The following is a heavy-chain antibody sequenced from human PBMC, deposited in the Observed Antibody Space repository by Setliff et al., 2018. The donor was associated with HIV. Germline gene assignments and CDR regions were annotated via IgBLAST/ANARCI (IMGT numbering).Heavy chain of an antibody. D-gene: IGHD2-2*01. V-gene: IGHV1-18*01. Sequence: ASVKVSCKASGHTFSNYGISWVRQAPGQGLEWMGWISPYNGNTNYVQKLQGRVTITTDTSTSTAYMELRSLRSDDTALYYCARKPTGSPSDYWGQGTLVTVSS. CDR3: ARKPTGSPSDY. J-gene: IGHJ4*02. CDR1: GHTFSNYG. CDR2: ISPYNGNT.